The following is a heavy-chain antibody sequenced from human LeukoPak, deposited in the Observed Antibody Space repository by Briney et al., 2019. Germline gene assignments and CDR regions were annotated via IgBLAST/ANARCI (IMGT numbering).Heavy chain of an antibody. CDR1: GFTFSSYS. V-gene: IGHV3-48*01. CDR2: VSSDSSII. D-gene: IGHD1-26*01. Sequence: HPGGSLRLSCAASGFTFSSYSMNWVRQAPGKGLEWVSYVSSDSSIIYYADSVKGRFTISRDNSKNTLYLQMNSLRAEDTAVYYCAKDRALVGTTIPDDALDIWGQGTMVAVSS. CDR3: AKDRALVGTTIPDDALDI. J-gene: IGHJ3*02.